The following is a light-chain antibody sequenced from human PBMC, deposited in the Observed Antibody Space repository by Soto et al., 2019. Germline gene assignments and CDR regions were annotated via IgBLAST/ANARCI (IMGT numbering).Light chain of an antibody. J-gene: IGLJ1*01. CDR2: DVI. CDR3: SSYTTSRTKV. Sequence: QSVLTQPASVSGSPRQSITISCTGTSSDVGAYNYVSWYQQHPGRAPKLMIYDVINRPSGVSNRFSGSKSGNTASLTISGLQAEDEADYYCSSYTTSRTKVFGTGTKVTVL. CDR1: SSDVGAYNY. V-gene: IGLV2-14*03.